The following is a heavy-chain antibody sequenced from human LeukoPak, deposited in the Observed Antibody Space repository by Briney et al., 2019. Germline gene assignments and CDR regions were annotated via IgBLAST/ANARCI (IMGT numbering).Heavy chain of an antibody. CDR1: EFSVGSNY. J-gene: IGHJ6*03. V-gene: IGHV3-66*01. CDR3: ARDSGTYYYMDV. CDR2: ICSGGST. Sequence: SGGSLRLSCAASEFSVGSNYMTWVRQAPGKGLEWVSLICSGGSTYYADSVKGRFTISRDNSKNTLYLQMNSLRAEDTAVYYCARDSGTYYYMDVWGKGTTVTVSS. D-gene: IGHD1-7*01.